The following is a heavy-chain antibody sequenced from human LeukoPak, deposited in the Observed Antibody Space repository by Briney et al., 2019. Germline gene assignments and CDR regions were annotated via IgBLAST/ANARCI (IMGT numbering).Heavy chain of an antibody. J-gene: IGHJ4*02. D-gene: IGHD3-16*01. CDR2: IYHIGST. Sequence: PSETMSLTCAVSGGSISSSNWWSWVRQPPGKGLEWIGEIYHIGSTNYNPSLKSRVTISVDTSKNQFSLKLSSVTAADTAVYFCARWGSGTSPFDDWGQGTLVTVSS. CDR1: GGSISSSNW. V-gene: IGHV4-4*02. CDR3: ARWGSGTSPFDD.